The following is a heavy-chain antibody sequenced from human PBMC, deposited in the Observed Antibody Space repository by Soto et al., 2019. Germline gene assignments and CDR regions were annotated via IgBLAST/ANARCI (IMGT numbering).Heavy chain of an antibody. CDR1: GCTCDDYA. CDR2: ISWNSGSI. Sequence: GGSLRLSCAASGCTCDDYAMHCVRQAPEKGLEWVSGISWNSGSIGYADSVKGRFTISRDNAKKTLYLQMNSLRAEDTAVYYCAKDLTIAVAGSPFPGPVDYWGQGTLVTVSS. D-gene: IGHD6-19*01. CDR3: AKDLTIAVAGSPFPGPVDY. V-gene: IGHV3-9*01. J-gene: IGHJ4*02.